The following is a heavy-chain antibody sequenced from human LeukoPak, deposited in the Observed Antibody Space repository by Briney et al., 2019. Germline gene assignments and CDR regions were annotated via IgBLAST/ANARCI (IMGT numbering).Heavy chain of an antibody. Sequence: SETLSLTCAVYGESFSGYFWNWIRQPPGKGLEWIGSIYYSGSTYYNPSLKSRVTISVDTSKNQFSLKLSSVTAADTAVYYCASGLQFQPFDYWGQGTLVTVSS. CDR3: ASGLQFQPFDY. D-gene: IGHD4-11*01. J-gene: IGHJ4*02. CDR2: IYYSGST. CDR1: GESFSGYF. V-gene: IGHV4-34*01.